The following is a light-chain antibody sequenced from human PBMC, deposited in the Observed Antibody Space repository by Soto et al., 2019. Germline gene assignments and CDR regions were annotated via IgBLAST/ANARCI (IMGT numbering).Light chain of an antibody. CDR1: QSISSN. CDR3: QQNNNWPRT. CDR2: GAS. J-gene: IGKJ1*01. V-gene: IGKV3-15*01. Sequence: EIVMTQSRATLSVSPGERATLSCRASQSISSNLAWYQQKPGQAPRLLIYGASTRATGIPARFSGSGSGTEFTLTISSLQSEDFAVYYCQQNNNWPRTFGQGTKV.